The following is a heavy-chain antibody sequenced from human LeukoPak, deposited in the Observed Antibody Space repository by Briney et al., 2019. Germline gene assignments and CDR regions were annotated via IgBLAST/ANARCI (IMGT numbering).Heavy chain of an antibody. CDR3: ARQKGYYGSGTLMY. J-gene: IGHJ4*02. CDR1: GFTFSSYS. V-gene: IGHV3-21*01. D-gene: IGHD3-10*01. Sequence: PGGSLRLSCAASGFTFSSYSMNWVRQAPGKGLEWVSSISSSSSYIYYADSVKGRFTISRDNAKNSLYLQMNSLRAEDTAVYYCARQKGYYGSGTLMYWGQGTLVTVSS. CDR2: ISSSSSYI.